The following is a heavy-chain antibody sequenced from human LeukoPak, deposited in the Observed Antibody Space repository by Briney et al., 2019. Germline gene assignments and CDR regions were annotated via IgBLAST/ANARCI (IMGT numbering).Heavy chain of an antibody. CDR1: GFTFSSNW. J-gene: IGHJ4*02. CDR3: AKYTGYYFDD. V-gene: IGHV3-7*01. Sequence: PGGSLRLSCAASGFTFSSNWMSWVRQAPGKGLEWLAKIKQDGSETCHMDSVKGRFTISRDNAKNSLYLQMNSLRAEDTAVYYCAKYTGYYFDDWGQGILVTVPS. D-gene: IGHD2-2*02. CDR2: IKQDGSET.